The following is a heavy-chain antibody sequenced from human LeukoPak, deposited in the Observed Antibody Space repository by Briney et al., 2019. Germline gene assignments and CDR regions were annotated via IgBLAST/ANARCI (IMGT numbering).Heavy chain of an antibody. V-gene: IGHV4-4*07. CDR3: AREVNMVRGVIITKYYYYYYMDV. D-gene: IGHD3-10*01. J-gene: IGHJ6*03. Sequence: SETLSLTCTVSGGSISSYYWSWIRQPAGKGLEWIGRIYTSGSTNYNPSLKSRVTMSVDTSKNQFSLKLSSVTAADTAVYYCAREVNMVRGVIITKYYYYYYMDVWAKGPRSPSP. CDR2: IYTSGST. CDR1: GGSISSYY.